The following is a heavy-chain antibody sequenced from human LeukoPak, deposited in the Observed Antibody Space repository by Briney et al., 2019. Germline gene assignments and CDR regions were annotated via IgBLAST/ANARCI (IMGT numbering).Heavy chain of an antibody. J-gene: IGHJ6*02. CDR2: ISGSGGST. CDR3: ARHKDGSGSYYSPLYYYYYGMDV. Sequence: GGSLRLSCAASGFTFSSYAMSWVRQAPGKGLEWVSAISGSGGSTYYADSVKGRFTISRDNSKNTLYLQINSLRAEDTAVYSWARHKDGSGSYYSPLYYYYYGMDVWGQGTTVTVSS. V-gene: IGHV3-23*01. D-gene: IGHD3-10*01. CDR1: GFTFSSYA.